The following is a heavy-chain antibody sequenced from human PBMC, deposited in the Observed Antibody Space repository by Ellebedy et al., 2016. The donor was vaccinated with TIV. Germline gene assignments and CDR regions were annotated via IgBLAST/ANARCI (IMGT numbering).Heavy chain of an antibody. CDR1: GFTFRNFA. Sequence: GGSLRLSCAASGFTFRNFAMTWVRQAPGKGLEWVSSFSSSGVSTDYADSVRGRVTISRDNSKNTLYLQMNSLRADDSAVYYCAKLGRFGESMPPYYYFGMDVWGQGTTVTVSS. J-gene: IGHJ6*02. V-gene: IGHV3-23*01. D-gene: IGHD3-10*01. CDR3: AKLGRFGESMPPYYYFGMDV. CDR2: FSSSGVST.